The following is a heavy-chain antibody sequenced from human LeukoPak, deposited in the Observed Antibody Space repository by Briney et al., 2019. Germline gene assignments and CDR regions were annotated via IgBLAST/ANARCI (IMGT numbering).Heavy chain of an antibody. J-gene: IGHJ4*02. CDR3: AREYSRSVVAGSRPDY. V-gene: IGHV4-39*02. Sequence: KSSETLALTCTVSGDSISSSSYYWGWIGQPPGRGLEWIGSIYYRGTTYYNTSLKSRVTMTVDTSNNQFSLKLNSVTAADTAVYFCAREYSRSVVAGSRPDYWGQGLLVAVSS. D-gene: IGHD2-21*01. CDR2: IYYRGTT. CDR1: GDSISSSSYY.